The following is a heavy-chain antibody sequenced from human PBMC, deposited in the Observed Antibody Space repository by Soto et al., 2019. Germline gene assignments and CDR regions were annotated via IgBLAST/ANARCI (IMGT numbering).Heavy chain of an antibody. D-gene: IGHD3-3*01. J-gene: IGHJ5*02. CDR3: AKGTIFGVAPFDP. Sequence: PWGSLRLSCAASGFTFSSYAMSWGRQAPGKGLEWVSAISGSGGSTYYADSVKGRFTISRDNSKNTLYLQMNSLRAEDTAVYYCAKGTIFGVAPFDPWGQGTLVTVSS. CDR2: ISGSGGST. V-gene: IGHV3-23*01. CDR1: GFTFSSYA.